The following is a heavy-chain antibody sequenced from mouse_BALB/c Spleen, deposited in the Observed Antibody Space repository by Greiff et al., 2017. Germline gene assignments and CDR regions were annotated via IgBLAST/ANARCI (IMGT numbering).Heavy chain of an antibody. J-gene: IGHJ4*01. V-gene: IGHV5-4*02. CDR3: AREGVKGAMDY. Sequence: EVKLVESGGGLVKPGGSLKLSCAASGFTFSDYYMYWVRQTPEKSLEWVATISAGGSYTYYPDSVKGRFTNSRDNAKNTLYLQMSSLKSEDTAVYYSAREGVKGAMDYWGQGTSVTVSS. CDR1: GFTFSDYY. D-gene: IGHD2-2*01. CDR2: ISAGGSYT.